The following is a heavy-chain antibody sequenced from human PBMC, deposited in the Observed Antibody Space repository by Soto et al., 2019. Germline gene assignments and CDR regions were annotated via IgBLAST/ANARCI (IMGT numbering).Heavy chain of an antibody. CDR3: AISQDRGGSTTFIY. D-gene: IGHD3-16*01. CDR2: INWKSDI. J-gene: IGHJ4*02. V-gene: IGHV3-9*01. CDR1: GFTFDDNA. Sequence: GGSLRLSCAVSGFTFDDNAMHWVRQAPEKGLEWVSGINWKSDIGYADSVKGRFTISRDNAENSLYLQMNSLSAEDTALYYCAISQDRGGSTTFIYWGQGTQVTVSS.